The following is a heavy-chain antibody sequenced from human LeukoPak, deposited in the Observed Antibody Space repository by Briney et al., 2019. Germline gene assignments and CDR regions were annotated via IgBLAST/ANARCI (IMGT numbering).Heavy chain of an antibody. D-gene: IGHD3-22*01. CDR1: GYTFTSYG. CDR2: ISAYNGNT. Sequence: ASVKVSCKASGYTFTSYGISWVRQAPGQGLEWMGWISAYNGNTNYAQKLQGRVTMTTDTSTSTAYIELRSLRSDDTAVYYCAVTYYYDSSGYYPFDYWGQGTLVTVSS. J-gene: IGHJ4*02. V-gene: IGHV1-18*01. CDR3: AVTYYYDSSGYYPFDY.